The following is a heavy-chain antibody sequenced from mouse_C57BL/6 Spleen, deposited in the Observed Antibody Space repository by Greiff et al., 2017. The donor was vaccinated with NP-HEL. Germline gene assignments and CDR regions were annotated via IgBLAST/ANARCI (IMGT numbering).Heavy chain of an antibody. Sequence: QVQLKQSGPGLVAPSQSLSITCTVSGFSLTSYAISWVRQPPGKGLEWLGVIWTGGGTNYNSALKSRLSISKDNSKSQVFLKMNSLQTDDTARYYGARIYYDYDDGEGYAMDYWGQGTSVTFSS. CDR3: ARIYYDYDDGEGYAMDY. CDR2: IWTGGGT. CDR1: GFSLTSYA. D-gene: IGHD2-4*01. V-gene: IGHV2-9-1*01. J-gene: IGHJ4*01.